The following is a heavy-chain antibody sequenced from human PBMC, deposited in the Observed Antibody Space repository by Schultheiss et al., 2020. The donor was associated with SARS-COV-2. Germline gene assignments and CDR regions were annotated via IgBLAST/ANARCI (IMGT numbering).Heavy chain of an antibody. J-gene: IGHJ4*02. CDR1: GGSINSGGYY. D-gene: IGHD6-13*01. CDR2: IYYSGST. CDR3: AKSGQQLVRFGSDIIASSQFDY. V-gene: IGHV4-31*03. Sequence: SETLSLTCTVSGGSINSGGYYWSWIRQHPGKGLEWIGYIYYSGSTYYNPSLKSRVTISVDTSKNQFSLKLSSVAAADTALYYCAKSGQQLVRFGSDIIASSQFDYWGQGSLVTVSS.